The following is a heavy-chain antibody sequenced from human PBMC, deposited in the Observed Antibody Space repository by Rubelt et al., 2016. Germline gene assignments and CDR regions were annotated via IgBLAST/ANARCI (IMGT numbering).Heavy chain of an antibody. D-gene: IGHD1-1*01. CDR3: ARDRGYGDYVDH. V-gene: IGHV3-15*01. Sequence: EVQLVESGGGLVQPGGSLKLSCVGSGFFFGGSAMHWVRQAPGKGLEWVGRIKSESAGGTADYAAFVEGRFTISRDDSKNTLYLQMNSLRAEDTAVYYCARDRGYGDYVDHWGQGTLVTVSS. J-gene: IGHJ4*02. CDR2: IKSESAGGTA. CDR1: GFFFGGSA.